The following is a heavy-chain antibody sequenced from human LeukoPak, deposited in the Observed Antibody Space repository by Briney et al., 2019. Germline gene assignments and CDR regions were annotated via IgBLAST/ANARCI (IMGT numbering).Heavy chain of an antibody. CDR3: ARDGGRLGATFN. D-gene: IGHD1-26*01. CDR1: GASISSDH. J-gene: IGHJ4*02. V-gene: IGHV4-59*12. Sequence: SETLSLTCIVSGASISSDHWTWIRQPPGKGLEWIGKIDYPGSTNYNPSLKSRVTISMDTSKNQVSLKLSYVTAADTAVYYCARDGGRLGATFNWGQGILVTVSS. CDR2: IDYPGST.